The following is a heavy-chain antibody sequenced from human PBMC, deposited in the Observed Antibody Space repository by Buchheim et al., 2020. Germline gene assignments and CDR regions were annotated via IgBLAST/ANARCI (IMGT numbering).Heavy chain of an antibody. J-gene: IGHJ4*02. D-gene: IGHD6-13*01. Sequence: QVQLVQSGAEVKKPGASVKVSCKASGYTFTNYYMHWVRQAPGQGPEWMGVINPSGGSTRYAQSFQGRLTMTSDTSTTPVYMELGSLRSEDTAVYYCARAPTDRYSISWYDYWGQGT. V-gene: IGHV1-46*01. CDR1: GYTFTNYY. CDR3: ARAPTDRYSISWYDY. CDR2: INPSGGST.